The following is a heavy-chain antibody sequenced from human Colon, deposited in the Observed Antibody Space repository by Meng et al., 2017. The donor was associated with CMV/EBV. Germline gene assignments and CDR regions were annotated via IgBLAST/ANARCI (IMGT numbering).Heavy chain of an antibody. D-gene: IGHD2-15*01. Sequence: GGSLRLSCVASEFPLRDYYIKWIRRAPGKGLEWISYISSDGSSIYYAESVKGRFSISRDNSKNAVYLQMNSVRAEDAAVYYCARGNKGGDYYFYGMDLWGQGTAVTVSS. J-gene: IGHJ6*02. CDR3: ARGNKGGDYYFYGMDL. V-gene: IGHV3-11*01. CDR1: EFPLRDYY. CDR2: ISSDGSSI.